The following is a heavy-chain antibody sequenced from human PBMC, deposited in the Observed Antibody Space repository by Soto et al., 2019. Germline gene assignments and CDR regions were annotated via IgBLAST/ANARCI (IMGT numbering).Heavy chain of an antibody. Sequence: LSLTCTVSGGSVSSGSYYWSWIRQPPGKGLEWIGYIYYSGSTNYNPSLKSRVTISVDTSKNLFSLKLSSVTAADTAVYYCARADRESTTGSASGDYWGQGTLVTVSS. J-gene: IGHJ4*02. V-gene: IGHV4-61*01. D-gene: IGHD2-15*01. CDR2: IYYSGST. CDR1: GGSVSSGSYY. CDR3: ARADRESTTGSASGDY.